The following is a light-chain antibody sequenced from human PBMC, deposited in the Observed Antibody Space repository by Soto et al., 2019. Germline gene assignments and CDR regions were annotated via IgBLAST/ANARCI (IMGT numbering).Light chain of an antibody. CDR2: DAS. J-gene: IGKJ4*01. V-gene: IGKV3-11*01. Sequence: EIVLTQSPATLSLSPGERATLSCRASQSVSSYLAWYQQKPGQAPRLLIYDASNRATGIPARFSGSGSGTDFTLTISRLEAEDLAMYYCQQRSNWPPVTFGGGTKVEIK. CDR1: QSVSSY. CDR3: QQRSNWPPVT.